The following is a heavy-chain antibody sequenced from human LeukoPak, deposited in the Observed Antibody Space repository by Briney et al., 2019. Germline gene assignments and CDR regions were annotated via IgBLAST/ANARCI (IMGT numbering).Heavy chain of an antibody. CDR3: ARPPIVGATRGAFDI. Sequence: GGSLRLSCAASGFTFSSYGMHWVRQAPGKGLEWVAFIRYDGSNKYYADSVKGRFTISRDNSKNTLYLQMNSLRAEDTAVYYCARPPIVGATRGAFDIWGQGTMVTVSS. CDR2: IRYDGSNK. V-gene: IGHV3-30*02. J-gene: IGHJ3*02. D-gene: IGHD1-26*01. CDR1: GFTFSSYG.